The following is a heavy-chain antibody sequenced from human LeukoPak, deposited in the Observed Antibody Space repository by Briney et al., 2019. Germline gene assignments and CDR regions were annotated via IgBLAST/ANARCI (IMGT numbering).Heavy chain of an antibody. Sequence: GGSLRLSCAASGFTFSSYAMHWVRQAPGKGLEWVAVISYDGSNKYYADSVKGRFTISRDNSKNTLYLQMNSLRAEDTAVYYCARGVDTAMVTGFDYWGQGTLVTVSS. CDR1: GFTFSSYA. V-gene: IGHV3-30-3*01. CDR2: ISYDGSNK. D-gene: IGHD5-18*01. CDR3: ARGVDTAMVTGFDY. J-gene: IGHJ4*02.